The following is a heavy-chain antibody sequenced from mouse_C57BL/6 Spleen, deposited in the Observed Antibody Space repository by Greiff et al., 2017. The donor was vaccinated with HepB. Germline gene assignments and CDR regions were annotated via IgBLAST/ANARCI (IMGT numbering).Heavy chain of an antibody. V-gene: IGHV10-3*01. CDR2: IRSKSSNYAT. CDR1: GFTFNTYA. Sequence: EVQRVESGGGLVQPKGSLKLSCAASGFTFNTYAMHWVRQAPGKGLEWVARIRSKSSNYATYYADSVKDRFTISRYDSQSMLYLQMNNLKTEDTDKYYGGRYGSSYDYAMDYWGQGTSVTVSS. D-gene: IGHD1-1*01. J-gene: IGHJ4*01. CDR3: GRYGSSYDYAMDY.